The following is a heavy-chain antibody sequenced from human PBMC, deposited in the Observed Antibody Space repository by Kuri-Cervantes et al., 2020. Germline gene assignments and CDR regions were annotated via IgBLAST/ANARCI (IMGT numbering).Heavy chain of an antibody. CDR3: ARCVYYDYVWGSYRYTGSEYYFDY. CDR1: GGSIISRDYY. D-gene: IGHD3-16*02. V-gene: IGHV4-61*08. Sequence: SETLSLTCIVSGGSIISRDYYWSWIRQPPGKGPEWIGYIYYSGSTNYNPSLKSRVTISVDTSKNQFSLKLSSVTAADTAVYYFARCVYYDYVWGSYRYTGSEYYFDYWGQGTLVTVSS. J-gene: IGHJ4*02. CDR2: IYYSGST.